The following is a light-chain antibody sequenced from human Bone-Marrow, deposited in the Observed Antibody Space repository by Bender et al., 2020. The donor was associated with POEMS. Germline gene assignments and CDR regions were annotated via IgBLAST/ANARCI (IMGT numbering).Light chain of an antibody. CDR2: KTF. V-gene: IGLV1-51*01. CDR3: AMSHRSLTGGVV. Sequence: QSVLTQPPSVSGTPGQRVIISCSGSSSNIGNNSVCWYQQLPGTAPKLLMYKTFDRPSGIPERFSGSKSASSAALGITGLQTGDEADYYCAMSHRSLTGGVVFGGGTKLTVL. J-gene: IGLJ2*01. CDR1: SSNIGNNS.